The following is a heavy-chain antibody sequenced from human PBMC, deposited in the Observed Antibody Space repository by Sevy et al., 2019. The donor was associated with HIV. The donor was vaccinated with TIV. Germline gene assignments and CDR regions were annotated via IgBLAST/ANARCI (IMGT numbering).Heavy chain of an antibody. V-gene: IGHV4-39*01. J-gene: IGHJ4*02. CDR2: INYSETT. CDR1: GASISSSGYY. Sequence: SETLSLTCTVSGASISSSGYYWGWIRQPPGKGLEWIASINYSETTFYNPSLKSRVTISADTSKNQFSLRLSSVTAADSSIYFCVGPKLTYINGWHYLDYWGQGTVVTVSS. CDR3: VGPKLTYINGWHYLDY. D-gene: IGHD6-19*01.